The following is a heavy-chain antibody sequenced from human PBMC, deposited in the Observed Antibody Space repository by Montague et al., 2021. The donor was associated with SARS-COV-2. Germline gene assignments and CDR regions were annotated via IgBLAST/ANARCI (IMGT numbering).Heavy chain of an antibody. CDR2: ISSSGSTI. D-gene: IGHD3-22*01. CDR1: GFTFSSYE. V-gene: IGHV3-48*03. J-gene: IGHJ1*01. Sequence: SLRLSCAASGFTFSSYEMNWVRQAPGKGLEWVSYISSSGSTIYYADSVKGRFTISRDNAKNSLYLQMNSLRAEDTAVYYCASLNYYDSSGYYSGGTPDEYFQHWGQGTLVPVSS. CDR3: ASLNYYDSSGYYSGGTPDEYFQH.